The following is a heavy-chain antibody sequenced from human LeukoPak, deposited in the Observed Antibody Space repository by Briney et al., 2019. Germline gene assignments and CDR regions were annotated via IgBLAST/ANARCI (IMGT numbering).Heavy chain of an antibody. Sequence: ASVKVSCKASGHTFTDYYLHWVRQAPGQGLEWMGWINPNSGDTNYAQRFQGRVTMTRDTSISTAYMELSGLRSEDTAVYYCAREKAMAGKTFDFWGQGILVTVSS. CDR1: GHTFTDYY. CDR2: INPNSGDT. J-gene: IGHJ4*02. CDR3: AREKAMAGKTFDF. D-gene: IGHD2-8*01. V-gene: IGHV1-2*02.